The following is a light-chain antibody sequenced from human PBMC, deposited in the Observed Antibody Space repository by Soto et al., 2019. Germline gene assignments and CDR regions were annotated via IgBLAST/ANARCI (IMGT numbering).Light chain of an antibody. J-gene: IGKJ3*01. Sequence: DTQMTQSPSSLSASVGDRVTITCQASQDISNYLNWYQQKPGKAPKLLIYDASNLETGVPSKFSGSGSGTDFSFTVNSLQPEDIATYYCQQYDRLPFTFGPGTKVDIK. CDR1: QDISNY. CDR3: QQYDRLPFT. CDR2: DAS. V-gene: IGKV1-33*01.